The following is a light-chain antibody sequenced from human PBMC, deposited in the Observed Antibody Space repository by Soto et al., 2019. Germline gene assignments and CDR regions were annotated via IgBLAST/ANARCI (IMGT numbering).Light chain of an antibody. J-gene: IGLJ2*01. CDR3: QSYDSSLSGVV. CDR2: GVS. CDR1: SSDVGGYNY. Sequence: QSALTQPRSVSGSPGQSVTISCTGSSSDVGGYNYVSWYQHHPDKVPKLIIFGVSKRPSGVPDQFSGSKSGTSASLVITGLQAEDEADYYCQSYDSSLSGVVFGGGTKVTVL. V-gene: IGLV2-11*01.